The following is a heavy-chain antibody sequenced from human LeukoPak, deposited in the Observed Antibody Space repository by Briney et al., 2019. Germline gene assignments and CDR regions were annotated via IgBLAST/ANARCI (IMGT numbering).Heavy chain of an antibody. CDR3: AGGGFSGFDR. V-gene: IGHV3-74*01. D-gene: IGHD4-23*01. CDR1: EVTFYTYW. CDR2: VNSDMTST. Sequence: GGSLRLSCAASEVTFYTYWMHWVREAPGKGLLWVSRVNSDMTSTSYADSVKGRFTVSRDNAKNSLYLQMDSLRVEDTAIYYCAGGGFSGFDRWGQGTLVTISS. J-gene: IGHJ4*02.